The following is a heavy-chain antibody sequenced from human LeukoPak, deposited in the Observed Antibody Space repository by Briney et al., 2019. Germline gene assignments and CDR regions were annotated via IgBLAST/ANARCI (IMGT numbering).Heavy chain of an antibody. CDR1: GFTFRSSA. D-gene: IGHD3-9*01. Sequence: GGSLRLSCAASGFTFRSSAMSWVRQAPGKGLEWVSGISGSGINTDYADSVKGRFTISRENARNSLYLEMNSLRAGDTAVYYCARGRGLRYFDRFNWFDPWGQGTLVTVSS. CDR2: ISGSGINT. J-gene: IGHJ5*02. V-gene: IGHV3-23*01. CDR3: ARGRGLRYFDRFNWFDP.